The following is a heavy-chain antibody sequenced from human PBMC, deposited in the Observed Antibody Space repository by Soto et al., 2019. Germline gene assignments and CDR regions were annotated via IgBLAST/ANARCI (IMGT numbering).Heavy chain of an antibody. CDR1: GGSISIGDYY. V-gene: IGHV4-30-4*01. CDR3: ARISGYDSYYYYGMDV. J-gene: IGHJ6*02. D-gene: IGHD5-12*01. Sequence: SETLSLTCTVSGGSISIGDYYWSCIRQPPGKGLEWIGYIYYSGSTYYNPSLKSRVTISVDTSKNQFSLKLSSVTAADTAVYYCARISGYDSYYYYGMDVWGQGTTVTVSS. CDR2: IYYSGST.